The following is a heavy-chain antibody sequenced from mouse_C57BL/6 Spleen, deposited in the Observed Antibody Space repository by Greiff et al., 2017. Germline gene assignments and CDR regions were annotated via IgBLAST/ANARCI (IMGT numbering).Heavy chain of an antibody. Sequence: QVQLQQSGAELVKPGASVKLSCKASGYTFTSYWMQWVKQRPGQGLEWIGEIDPSDSYTNYNQKFKGKATLTVDTSSSTAYMQLSSLTSEDSAVYYCARHYGNYKDYWGQGTSVTVSS. CDR3: ARHYGNYKDY. V-gene: IGHV1-50*01. D-gene: IGHD2-1*01. J-gene: IGHJ4*01. CDR2: IDPSDSYT. CDR1: GYTFTSYW.